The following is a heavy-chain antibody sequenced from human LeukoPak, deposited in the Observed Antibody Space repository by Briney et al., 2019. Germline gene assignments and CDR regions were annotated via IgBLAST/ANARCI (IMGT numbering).Heavy chain of an antibody. V-gene: IGHV4-34*01. CDR3: ARGAYDSSGRAQIRGYNWFDP. CDR1: GGSFSGYY. J-gene: IGHJ5*02. Sequence: SETLSLTCAVYGGSFSGYYWSWIRQPPGKGLEWIGEINHSGSTNYNPSLKSRVTISVDTSKNQFSLKLSSVTAADTAVYYCARGAYDSSGRAQIRGYNWFDPWGQGTLVTVSS. CDR2: INHSGST. D-gene: IGHD3-22*01.